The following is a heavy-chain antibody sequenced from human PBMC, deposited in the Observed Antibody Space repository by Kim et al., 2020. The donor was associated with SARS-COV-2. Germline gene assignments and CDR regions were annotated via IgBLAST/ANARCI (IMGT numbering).Heavy chain of an antibody. J-gene: IGHJ6*02. V-gene: IGHV3-30*18. Sequence: GGSLRLSCVAASGFTFSAYGMHWVRQAPGKGLEWVAVISYDGSNKYYEESVRGRFTISRDNSRDTLYLQMNSLSVEDTAVYYCAKDNYNYQAGSYYYGMDAWGQGTSVTVSS. CDR1: GFTFSAYG. CDR2: ISYDGSNK. CDR3: AKDNYNYQAGSYYYGMDA. D-gene: IGHD1-7*01.